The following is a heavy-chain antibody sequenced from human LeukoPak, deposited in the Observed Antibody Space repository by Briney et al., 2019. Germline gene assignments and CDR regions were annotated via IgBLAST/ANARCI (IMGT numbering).Heavy chain of an antibody. D-gene: IGHD3-22*01. CDR2: IYYSGST. CDR3: AREPRSGTYYYDSSGYARFDP. J-gene: IGHJ5*02. V-gene: IGHV4-39*02. CDR1: GGSISSSSYY. Sequence: SETLSLTCTVSGGSISSSSYYWGWIRQPPGKGLEWIGSIYYSGSTYYNPSLKSRVTISVDTSKNQFSLKLSSVTAAGTAVYYCAREPRSGTYYYDSSGYARFDPWGQGTLVTVSS.